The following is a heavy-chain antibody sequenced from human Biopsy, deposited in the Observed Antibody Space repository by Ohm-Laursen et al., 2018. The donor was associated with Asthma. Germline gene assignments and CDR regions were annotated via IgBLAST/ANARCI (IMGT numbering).Heavy chain of an antibody. CDR2: ISYDGSTK. J-gene: IGHJ6*02. CDR1: GFTFGDYW. D-gene: IGHD3-10*01. V-gene: IGHV3-30*03. CDR3: ARDVVWFREVGGMDV. Sequence: LRLSCAASGFTFGDYWMRWVRQAPGKGLELVAVISYDGSTKYSADSVKGRFIVSRDISKNILSLQMNSLRPEDTAVYYCARDVVWFREVGGMDVWGQGTTVTVSS.